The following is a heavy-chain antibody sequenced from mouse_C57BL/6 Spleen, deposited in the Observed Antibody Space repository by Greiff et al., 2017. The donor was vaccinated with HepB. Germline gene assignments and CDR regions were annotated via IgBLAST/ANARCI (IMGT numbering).Heavy chain of an antibody. CDR2: INPGSGGT. CDR1: GYAFTNYL. V-gene: IGHV1-54*01. Sequence: QVQLQQSGAELVRPGTSVKVSCKASGYAFTNYLIEWVKQRPGQGLEWIGVINPGSGGTNYNEKFKGKATLTADKSSSTAYMQLSSLTSEDSAVYFCARGNWDGGFAYWGQGTLVTVSA. CDR3: ARGNWDGGFAY. D-gene: IGHD4-1*01. J-gene: IGHJ3*01.